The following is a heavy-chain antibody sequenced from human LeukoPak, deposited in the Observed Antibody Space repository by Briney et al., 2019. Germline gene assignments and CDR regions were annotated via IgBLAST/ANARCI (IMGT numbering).Heavy chain of an antibody. V-gene: IGHV3-21*01. CDR2: ISSSSSYI. CDR3: ARDLIPPSVTTSELYYYYYGMDV. Sequence: GGSLRLSCAASGFTFSSYSMNWVRQAPGKGLEWVSSISSSSSYIYYADSVKGRFTTSRDNAKNSLYLQMNSLRAEDTAVYYCARDLIPPSVTTSELYYYYYGMDVWGQGTTVTVSS. J-gene: IGHJ6*02. D-gene: IGHD1-14*01. CDR1: GFTFSSYS.